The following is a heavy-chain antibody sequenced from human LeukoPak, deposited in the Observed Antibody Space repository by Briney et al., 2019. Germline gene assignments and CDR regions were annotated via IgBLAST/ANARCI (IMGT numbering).Heavy chain of an antibody. V-gene: IGHV3-30*18. CDR1: GFTFSSYS. J-gene: IGHJ6*03. D-gene: IGHD3-10*01. Sequence: PGGSLRLSCAASGFTFSSYSMNWVRQAPGKGLEWVAVISYDGTNKYYADSVKGRFTISRDNSNNTLYLQMNSLRAEDTAVYYCAKGRITMVRGVAMDVWGKGTTVTVSS. CDR3: AKGRITMVRGVAMDV. CDR2: ISYDGTNK.